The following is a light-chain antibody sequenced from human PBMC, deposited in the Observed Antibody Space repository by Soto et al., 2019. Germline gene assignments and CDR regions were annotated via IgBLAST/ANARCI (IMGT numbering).Light chain of an antibody. CDR1: QSVSSNY. Sequence: EIVLTQSPGTLSLSPGERATLSCRASQSVSSNYLVWYQQKPGQPPRLLIYDASSRATGIPDSFSGSGSGTDVTLTISRLEPEDFALYYCQLFGSSPPWTSGQGTKLEIK. CDR2: DAS. J-gene: IGKJ1*01. CDR3: QLFGSSPPWT. V-gene: IGKV3-20*01.